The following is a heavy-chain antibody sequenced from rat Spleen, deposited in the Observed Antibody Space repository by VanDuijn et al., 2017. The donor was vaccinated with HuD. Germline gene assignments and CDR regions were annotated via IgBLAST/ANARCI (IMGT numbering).Heavy chain of an antibody. CDR3: ARQDYSGPWFAY. J-gene: IGHJ3*01. V-gene: IGHV5-25*01. CDR2: ISTSGGST. Sequence: EVQLVESGGGLVQPGRSLKPSCAASGFTFSNYDMAWVRQAPTKGLEWVASISTSGGSTYHRDSVKGRFTVSRDNAKSTLYLRMDSLRSEDTATYYCARQDYSGPWFAYWGQGTLVTVSS. CDR1: GFTFSNYD. D-gene: IGHD1-1*01.